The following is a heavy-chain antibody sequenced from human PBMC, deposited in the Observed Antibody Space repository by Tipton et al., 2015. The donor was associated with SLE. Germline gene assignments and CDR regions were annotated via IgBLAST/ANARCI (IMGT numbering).Heavy chain of an antibody. CDR1: GFTFSSYW. J-gene: IGHJ3*02. Sequence: SLRLSCAASGFTFSSYWMHWVRQAPGKGLVWVSRINSDGSSTSYADSVKGRFTISRDNAKNTLYLQMNSLRAEDTAVYYCARDPPRGYYDSSGYFAFDIWGQGTMVTVSS. CDR2: INSDGSST. V-gene: IGHV3-74*01. CDR3: ARDPPRGYYDSSGYFAFDI. D-gene: IGHD3-22*01.